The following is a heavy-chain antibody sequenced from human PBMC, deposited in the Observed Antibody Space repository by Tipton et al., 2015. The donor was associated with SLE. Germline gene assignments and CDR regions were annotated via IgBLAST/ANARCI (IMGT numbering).Heavy chain of an antibody. V-gene: IGHV4-39*07. CDR2: IYYSGSS. CDR1: GGSIDISAYY. D-gene: IGHD2-21*01. Sequence: GLVKPSETLSLTCTVSGGSIDISAYYWGWIRQPPGKGLEWIGSIYYSGSSYYNPSLKSRVTISVDTSRNQFSLRLTSVTAADTAVYYCARGKISWAIFVVKNYFDSWGQGTLVTVSS. CDR3: ARGKISWAIFVVKNYFDS. J-gene: IGHJ4*02.